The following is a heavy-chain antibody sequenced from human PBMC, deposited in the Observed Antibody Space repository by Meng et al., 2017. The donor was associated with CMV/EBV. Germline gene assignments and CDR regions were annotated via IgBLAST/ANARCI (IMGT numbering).Heavy chain of an antibody. J-gene: IGHJ4*02. D-gene: IGHD3-9*01. CDR1: GFTFSNYF. CDR2: INQGGSEK. V-gene: IGHV3-7*01. Sequence: ESLKISCSASGFTFSNYFMKWVRQAPGKGLEWVANINQGGSEKNYVDSVKGRFTISRDNAKNSLYLQMNSLRGEDTAVYYCATYYSSLTGYYLLGGYWGQGTLVTVSS. CDR3: ATYYSSLTGYYLLGGY.